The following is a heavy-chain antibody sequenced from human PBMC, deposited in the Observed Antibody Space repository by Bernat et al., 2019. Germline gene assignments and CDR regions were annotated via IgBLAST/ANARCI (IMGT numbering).Heavy chain of an antibody. CDR3: ARDQVAGTGWFDP. V-gene: IGHV3-48*02. CDR2: ISSSSTI. D-gene: IGHD6-19*01. Sequence: EVQLVESGGGLVQPGGSLRLSCAASGFTFSSYSMNWVRQAPGKGLEWVSYISSSSTIYYADSVKGRFTISRGNAKNSLYLQMNSLRDEDTAVYYCARDQVAGTGWFDPWGQGTLVTVSS. CDR1: GFTFSSYS. J-gene: IGHJ5*02.